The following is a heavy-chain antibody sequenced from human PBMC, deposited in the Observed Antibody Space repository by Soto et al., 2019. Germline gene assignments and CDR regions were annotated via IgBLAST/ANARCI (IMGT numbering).Heavy chain of an antibody. V-gene: IGHV3-74*01. CDR3: ARDKTAAGTLFYFDY. CDR1: GFTFSSYW. D-gene: IGHD6-13*01. Sequence: EVQLVESGGGLVQPGGSLRLSCAASGFTFSSYWMHWVRQAPGKGLVWVSRINSDGSSTSYAHSVKGRFTISRDNAKNTLYLQMNSLRAEDTAVYYCARDKTAAGTLFYFDYWGQGTLVTVSS. J-gene: IGHJ4*02. CDR2: INSDGSST.